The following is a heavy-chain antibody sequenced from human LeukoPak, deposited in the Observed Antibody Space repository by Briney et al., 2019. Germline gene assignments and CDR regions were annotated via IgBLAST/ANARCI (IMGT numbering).Heavy chain of an antibody. V-gene: IGHV1-69*13. CDR2: ITPIFGTA. D-gene: IGHD3-22*01. J-gene: IGHJ5*02. Sequence: GASVKVSCKASGGTFTSYAISWVRQAPGQGLEWMGGITPIFGTANYAQKFQGGVTITADESTGTAYMELSSLRSEDTAVYYCARARSPSSGYLLRDHNWFDPWGQGTLVTVSS. CDR1: GGTFTSYA. CDR3: ARARSPSSGYLLRDHNWFDP.